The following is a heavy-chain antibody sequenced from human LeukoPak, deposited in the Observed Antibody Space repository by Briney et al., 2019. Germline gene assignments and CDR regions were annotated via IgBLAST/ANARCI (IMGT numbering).Heavy chain of an antibody. CDR2: INPNSGGT. CDR3: ARELTMVRGVNNWFDP. D-gene: IGHD3-10*01. V-gene: IGHV1-2*02. Sequence: ASVKVSCKASGYMFTGYYMHWVRQAPGQGLEWMGWINPNSGGTNYAQKFQGRVTMTRDTSISTAYMELGRLRSDDTAVYYCARELTMVRGVNNWFDPWGQGTLVTVSS. CDR1: GYMFTGYY. J-gene: IGHJ5*02.